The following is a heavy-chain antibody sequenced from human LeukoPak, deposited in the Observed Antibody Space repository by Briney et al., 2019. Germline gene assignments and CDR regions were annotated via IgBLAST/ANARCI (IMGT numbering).Heavy chain of an antibody. CDR3: ATGSSGGYSH. J-gene: IGHJ4*02. CDR1: GYSFTYW. Sequence: GESLKTSCTGSGYSFTYWITWVRQMPGKGQEWMGTIDPGYSNMKNYNPSLEGHVTISVDKSINTVYLQWSSLKASDSAMYYCATGSSGGYSHWGQGTLVTVSS. V-gene: IGHV5-10-1*01. CDR2: IDPGYSNM. D-gene: IGHD3-10*01.